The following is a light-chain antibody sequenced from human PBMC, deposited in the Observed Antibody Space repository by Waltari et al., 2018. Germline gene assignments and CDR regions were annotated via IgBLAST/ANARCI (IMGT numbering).Light chain of an antibody. CDR1: QSVSSSY. CDR2: GAS. J-gene: IGKJ4*01. Sequence: EIVLTQSPGTLSLSPGERATLSCRASQSVSSSYLAWYQQRPGQAPRLVIYGASNRATGIPDRFSGSGSGTDFTLKISRVEAEDVGVYYCMQALQTPLTFGGGTKVEIK. V-gene: IGKV3-20*01. CDR3: MQALQTPLT.